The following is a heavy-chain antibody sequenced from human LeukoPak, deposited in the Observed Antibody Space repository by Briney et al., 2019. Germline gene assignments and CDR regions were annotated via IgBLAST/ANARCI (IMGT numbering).Heavy chain of an antibody. CDR1: GFTFSSYV. Sequence: GSLRLSCAASGFTFSSYVMNWVRQAPGKGLEWVSYITASGGNTYYADSVKGRFTISRDNSKNTVFLQMNSLRVEDTAVYYCGNRGSYFYDFWGQGTLVTVSS. CDR3: GNRGSYFYDF. D-gene: IGHD3-10*01. V-gene: IGHV3-23*01. J-gene: IGHJ4*02. CDR2: ITASGGNT.